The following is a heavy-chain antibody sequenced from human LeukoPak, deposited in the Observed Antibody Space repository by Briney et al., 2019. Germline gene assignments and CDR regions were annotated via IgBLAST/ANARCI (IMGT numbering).Heavy chain of an antibody. Sequence: SQTLSLTCAISGDSVSSNSAAWNWIRQSPSRGLEWLGRTYYRSKWYNDYAVSVKSRITINPDTSKNQFSLQLNSVTPEDTAVYYCARGRDHCSSTSCHGWFDPWGQGTLVTVSS. J-gene: IGHJ5*02. CDR3: ARGRDHCSSTSCHGWFDP. CDR1: GDSVSSNSAA. D-gene: IGHD2-2*01. CDR2: TYYRSKWYN. V-gene: IGHV6-1*01.